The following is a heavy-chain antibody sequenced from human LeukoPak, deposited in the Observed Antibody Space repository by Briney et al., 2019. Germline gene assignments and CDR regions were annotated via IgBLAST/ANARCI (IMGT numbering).Heavy chain of an antibody. V-gene: IGHV1-18*01. CDR1: GYTFTSYV. D-gene: IGHD2-2*01. J-gene: IGHJ4*02. Sequence: GASVKVSCKASGYTFTSYVISWVRQAPGQGLEWMGWISAYNGNTNYAQKLQGRVTMTTDTSTSTAYMELRSLRSDDTAVYYCARETLFPYCSSTSCPSDYWGQGTLVTVSS. CDR3: ARETLFPYCSSTSCPSDY. CDR2: ISAYNGNT.